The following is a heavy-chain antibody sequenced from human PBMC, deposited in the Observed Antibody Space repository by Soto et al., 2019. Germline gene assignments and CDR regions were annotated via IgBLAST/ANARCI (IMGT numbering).Heavy chain of an antibody. J-gene: IGHJ6*02. CDR1: GYTFTSYG. Sequence: QVQLVQSGAEVKKPGASVKVTCKASGYTFTSYGISWVRQAPGQGLEWMGWISAYNGNTNYAQKLQGRVTMTTDTSTSTAYMELRSLRSDDTAVYYCARDIGYSSGWYSGRYGMDVWGQGTTVTVSS. CDR2: ISAYNGNT. V-gene: IGHV1-18*01. CDR3: ARDIGYSSGWYSGRYGMDV. D-gene: IGHD6-19*01.